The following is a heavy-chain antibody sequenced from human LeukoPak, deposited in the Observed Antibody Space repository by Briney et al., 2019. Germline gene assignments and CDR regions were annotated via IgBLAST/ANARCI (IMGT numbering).Heavy chain of an antibody. CDR2: INPNSGGT. D-gene: IGHD3-10*01. J-gene: IGHJ4*02. CDR3: ARVQGRYYGSGSYYKTSPYYFDY. CDR1: GYTFTGYY. V-gene: IGHV1-2*02. Sequence: ASVKVSCKASGYTFTGYYMHWVRQAPGQGLEWMGWINPNSGGTNYAQKFQGRVTMTRDTSISTAYMELSRLRSDDTAVYYCARVQGRYYGSGSYYKTSPYYFDYWGQGTLVTVSS.